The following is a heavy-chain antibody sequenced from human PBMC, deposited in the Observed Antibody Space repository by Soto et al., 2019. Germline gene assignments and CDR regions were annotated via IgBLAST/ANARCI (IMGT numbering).Heavy chain of an antibody. Sequence: GGSLRLSCAASGFTFSSYAMSWVRQAPGKGLEWVSAISGSSGSTYYADSVKGRFTISRDNAKNTLYLQMNSLRDEDTAVYYCARDLEYSSSSDAFDIWGQGTMVTVSS. J-gene: IGHJ3*02. CDR3: ARDLEYSSSSDAFDI. D-gene: IGHD6-6*01. CDR1: GFTFSSYA. CDR2: ISGSSGST. V-gene: IGHV3-23*01.